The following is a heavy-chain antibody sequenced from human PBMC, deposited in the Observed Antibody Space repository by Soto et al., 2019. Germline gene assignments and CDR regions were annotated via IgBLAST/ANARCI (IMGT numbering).Heavy chain of an antibody. CDR3: ARGRYCSGGRCYFDY. J-gene: IGHJ4*02. Sequence: EVQLVESGGGLVQPGGSLRLSCAASGFTFSNYWMSWVRQAPGEGLEWVANIKQDGSENSYVDSVKGRFTISRDNAKKSVYLQMNSLRAEDTAVYYCARGRYCSGGRCYFDYWGQGTPVTVSS. CDR1: GFTFSNYW. CDR2: IKQDGSEN. V-gene: IGHV3-7*04. D-gene: IGHD2-15*01.